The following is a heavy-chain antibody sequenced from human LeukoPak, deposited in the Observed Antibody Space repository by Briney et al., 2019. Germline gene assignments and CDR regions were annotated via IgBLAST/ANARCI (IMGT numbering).Heavy chain of an antibody. CDR3: ARDYDGYFDY. D-gene: IGHD3-3*01. J-gene: IGHJ4*02. CDR2: TNPNSGGT. V-gene: IGHV1-2*02. CDR1: GYTFTGYY. Sequence: GASVKVSCKASGYTFTGYYMYWVRQAPGQGLEWMGWTNPNSGGTNYAQKFQGRVTVTSDMSISTAYMELSRLRSDVTAVYYCARDYDGYFDYWGQGTLVTVSS.